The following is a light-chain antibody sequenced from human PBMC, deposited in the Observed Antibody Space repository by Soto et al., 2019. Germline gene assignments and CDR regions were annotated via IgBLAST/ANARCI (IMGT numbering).Light chain of an antibody. CDR2: GAS. J-gene: IGKJ1*01. V-gene: IGKV3-20*01. CDR1: HSVSSSY. Sequence: EFGLTQPPGTLSLIPGERATLPCRASHSVSSSYLAWYQQIPGLAPRLLIYGASSRATGIPDRFSGSESGTDFTLTISRLEPEDFAVYYCQHSGSSPWTFGQGTKVDIK. CDR3: QHSGSSPWT.